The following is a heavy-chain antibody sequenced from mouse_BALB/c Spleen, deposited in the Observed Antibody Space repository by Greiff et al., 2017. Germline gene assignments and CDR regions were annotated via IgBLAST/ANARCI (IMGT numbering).Heavy chain of an antibody. J-gene: IGHJ4*01. D-gene: IGHD1-2*01. Sequence: VQRVESGPGLVAPSQSLSITCTVSGFSLTSYGVHWVRQPPGKGLEWLGVIWAGGSTNYNSALMSRLSISKDNSKSQVFLKMNSLQTDDTAMYYCARDLTTATYYAMDYWGQGTSVTVSS. CDR3: ARDLTTATYYAMDY. CDR1: GFSLTSYG. V-gene: IGHV2-9*02. CDR2: IWAGGST.